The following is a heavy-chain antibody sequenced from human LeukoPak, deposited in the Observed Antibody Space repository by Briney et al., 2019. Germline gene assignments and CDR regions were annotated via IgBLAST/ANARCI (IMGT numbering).Heavy chain of an antibody. CDR3: AKDAPYSGRVFDC. V-gene: IGHV3-43*02. CDR2: ISGDGGMT. CDR1: GFTLDDYG. Sequence: GGSLRLSCGGSGFTLDDYGMHWVRQRPGKGLEWVSPISGDGGMTHYADSVKGRFTISRDNSKNSLYLQMNSLRIEDSAFYYCAKDAPYSGRVFDCWGQGTLVTVSS. D-gene: IGHD5-12*01. J-gene: IGHJ4*02.